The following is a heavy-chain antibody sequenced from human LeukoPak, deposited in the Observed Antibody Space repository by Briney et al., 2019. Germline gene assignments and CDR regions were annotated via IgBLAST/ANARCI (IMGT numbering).Heavy chain of an antibody. CDR2: ISDTGKVV. CDR1: GFNFGDFA. Sequence: GGSLRLSCIGSGFNFGDFALSWVRQVPGGSPDFVSSISDTGKVVFYTDSVRGRATVSRDNSKSTLYLQLSDVRGDDPAVYYCDNGEWWGPGTQVVVSS. V-gene: IGHV3-23*01. D-gene: IGHD3-3*01. J-gene: IGHJ4*02. CDR3: DNGEW.